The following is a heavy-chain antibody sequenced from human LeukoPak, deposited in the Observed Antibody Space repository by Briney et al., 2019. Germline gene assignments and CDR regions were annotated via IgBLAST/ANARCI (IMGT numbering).Heavy chain of an antibody. CDR2: ITWDGDST. D-gene: IGHD6-13*01. CDR1: GFTFDDYA. V-gene: IGHV3-43D*03. CDR3: ARVGYSSSWSPSDY. J-gene: IGHJ4*02. Sequence: GGSLRLSCAASGFTFDDYAMHWVRQAPGKGLEWVSLITWDGDSTYYADSVKGRFTISRDNSKNYLYLQMNSLRAEDTAVYYCARVGYSSSWSPSDYWGQGALVTVSS.